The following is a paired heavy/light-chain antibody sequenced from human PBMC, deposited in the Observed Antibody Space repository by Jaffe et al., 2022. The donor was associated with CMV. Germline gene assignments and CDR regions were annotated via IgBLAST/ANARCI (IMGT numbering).Heavy chain of an antibody. J-gene: IGHJ4*02. V-gene: IGHV1-69*09. Sequence: QVQLVQSGAEVKKPGSSVKLSCKASGGTFSIYAITWVRQAPGQWLEWMGRIIPTLGIAKYAQKFQDRVTLTADKSTSTAYMELSSLRSEDTAVYYCARVRYSSSSWLDCGADCYYDYWGQGTLVTVSS. D-gene: IGHD6-6*01. CDR2: IIPTLGIA. CDR3: ARVRYSSSSWLDCGADCYYDY. CDR1: GGTFSIYA.
Light chain of an antibody. CDR3: QQRSDWPVT. Sequence: EIVLTQSPATLSLSPGERATLSCRASQTVSNYLAWYQQKPGQAPRLLIYDASKRATGIPARFSGSGSGTDFTLTVSSLEPEDFAVYHCQQRSDWPVTFGQGTKVEIK. V-gene: IGKV3-11*01. CDR1: QTVSNY. J-gene: IGKJ1*01. CDR2: DAS.